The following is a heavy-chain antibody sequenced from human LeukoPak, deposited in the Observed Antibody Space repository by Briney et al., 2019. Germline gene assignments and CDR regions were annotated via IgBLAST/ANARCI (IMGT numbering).Heavy chain of an antibody. CDR1: GYTFTSYY. V-gene: IGHV1-46*01. Sequence: ASVKVSCKASGYTFTSYYMHWVRQAPGQGLEWMGIINPSGGSTSYAQKFQGRVTMTRDTSTSTVYMELSSLRSEDTAVYYCARDGGGYCSSTSCYNYYYYMDVWGKGTTVTVSS. CDR2: INPSGGST. D-gene: IGHD2-2*02. CDR3: ARDGGGYCSSTSCYNYYYYMDV. J-gene: IGHJ6*03.